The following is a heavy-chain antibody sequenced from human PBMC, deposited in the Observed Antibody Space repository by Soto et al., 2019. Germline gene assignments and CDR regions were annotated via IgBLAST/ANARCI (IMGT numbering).Heavy chain of an antibody. Sequence: EVQLVESGGGLVQPGGSLRLSCAASGLIFSDYHMDWVRQAPGKGLEWVGRIRRKANSYTTEYAASVKGRFNISRDDSKNSIYLQMNSLTGEDTAVYYCSMLGGWSGGSSGMNVWSQGTTVTVSS. CDR3: SMLGGWSGGSSGMNV. D-gene: IGHD6-19*01. J-gene: IGHJ6*02. CDR2: IRRKANSYTT. V-gene: IGHV3-72*01. CDR1: GLIFSDYH.